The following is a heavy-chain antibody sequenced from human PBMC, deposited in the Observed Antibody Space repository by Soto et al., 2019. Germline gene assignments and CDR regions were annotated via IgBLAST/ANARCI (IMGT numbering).Heavy chain of an antibody. D-gene: IGHD3-22*01. J-gene: IGHJ4*02. Sequence: PPETLSLTCTVSGGSISGYYWSWIRQPPGKGLEWIGYIYYSGSTNYNPPLKSRVTIPLXXXXXXFXLXLXXXTAAXTAVYYCASDRYDSSGYYYFDYWGQGTLVTVSS. CDR3: ASDRYDSSGYYYFDY. V-gene: IGHV4-59*01. CDR2: IYYSGST. CDR1: GGSISGYY.